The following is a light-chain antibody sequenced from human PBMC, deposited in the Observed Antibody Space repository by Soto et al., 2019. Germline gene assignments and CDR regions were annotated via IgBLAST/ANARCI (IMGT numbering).Light chain of an antibody. CDR2: DVS. CDR3: SSYTTSNTRQIV. V-gene: IGLV2-14*03. Sequence: QSVLTQPASVSGSPGQSITISCTGTSSDVGGYNYVCWYQHHPGKAPKLMIFDVSNRSSGVSNRFSGSKSGNTASLTISGLQPEDEADYYCSSYTTSNTRQIVFGTGTKVTVL. J-gene: IGLJ1*01. CDR1: SSDVGGYNY.